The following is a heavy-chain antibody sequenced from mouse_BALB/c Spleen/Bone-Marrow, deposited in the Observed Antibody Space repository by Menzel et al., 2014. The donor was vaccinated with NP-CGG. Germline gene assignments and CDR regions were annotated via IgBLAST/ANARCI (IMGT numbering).Heavy chain of an antibody. J-gene: IGHJ4*01. Sequence: LVESGPELVRPGVSVKTSCKGSGYTFTDYVMHWVKRSHAKSLEWIGVISTYYGNTNYNQKFKGKATMTVDKSSSTAYMELARLTSEDSAIYYCARGIRYPYAMDYWGQGTSVTVSS. V-gene: IGHV1-67*01. CDR1: GYTFTDYV. D-gene: IGHD2-14*01. CDR2: ISTYYGNT. CDR3: ARGIRYPYAMDY.